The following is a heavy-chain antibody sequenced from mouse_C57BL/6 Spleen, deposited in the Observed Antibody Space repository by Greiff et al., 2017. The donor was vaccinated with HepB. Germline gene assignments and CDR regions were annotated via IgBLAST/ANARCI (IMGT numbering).Heavy chain of an antibody. Sequence: VQLPQPGAELVKPGASVKVSCKASGYTFTSYWMHWVKQRPGQGLVWIGRIHPSDSDTNYHQKFKGKATLTVDKSSSTAYMQLSSLTSEDSAVYYCAKDWGPAWFAYWGQGTLVTVSA. V-gene: IGHV1-74*01. J-gene: IGHJ3*01. CDR1: GYTFTSYW. CDR3: AKDWGPAWFAY. D-gene: IGHD4-1*01. CDR2: IHPSDSDT.